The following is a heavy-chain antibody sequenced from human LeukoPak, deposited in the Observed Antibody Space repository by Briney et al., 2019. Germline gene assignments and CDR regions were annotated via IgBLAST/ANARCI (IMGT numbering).Heavy chain of an antibody. Sequence: PGGSLRLSCAASGFTFSSYAMSWVRQTPVKGLEWVSAMSDDGSNKYYADSVKGRFIISRDNSKNTLYLQMNSLRAEDTAVYYCAKPSDYWDEESYFDYWGQGTLVTVSS. J-gene: IGHJ4*02. CDR1: GFTFSSYA. V-gene: IGHV3-30*18. D-gene: IGHD1-1*01. CDR3: AKPSDYWDEESYFDY. CDR2: MSDDGSNK.